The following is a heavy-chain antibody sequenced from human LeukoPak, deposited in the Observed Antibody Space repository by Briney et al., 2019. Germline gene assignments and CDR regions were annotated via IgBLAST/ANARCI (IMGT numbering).Heavy chain of an antibody. V-gene: IGHV7-4-1*02. CDR1: GYTFTSYA. D-gene: IGHD6-19*01. J-gene: IGHJ4*02. CDR3: ARDDGQWLVRGDYFDY. Sequence: ASVKVSCKASGYTFTSYAMNWVRQAPGQGLGWMGWINTNTGNPTYAQGFTGRFVFSLDTSVSTAYLQISSLKAEDTAVYYCARDDGQWLVRGDYFDYWGQGTLVTVSS. CDR2: INTNTGNP.